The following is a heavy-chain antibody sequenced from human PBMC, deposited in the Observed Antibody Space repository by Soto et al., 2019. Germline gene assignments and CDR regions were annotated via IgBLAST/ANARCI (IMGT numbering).Heavy chain of an antibody. CDR3: AKMGKLRYFDWLDS. J-gene: IGHJ5*01. Sequence: GGSLRLSCAASGFTISSYDMHWVRQAPGKGLEWVALISYDGSNKYYADSVKGRFTISRDNSKNTLYLQMNSLRAEDTAVYYCAKMGKLRYFDWLDSWGQGTLVTVSS. D-gene: IGHD3-9*01. V-gene: IGHV3-30*18. CDR2: ISYDGSNK. CDR1: GFTISSYD.